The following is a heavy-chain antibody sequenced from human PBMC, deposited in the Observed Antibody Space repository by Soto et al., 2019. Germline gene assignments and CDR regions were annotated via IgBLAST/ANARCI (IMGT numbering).Heavy chain of an antibody. V-gene: IGHV4-61*08. D-gene: IGHD5-12*01. CDR3: ARRLVATISFDY. Sequence: SETLSLTCTVSGGSISSGGYYWSWIRQHPGKGLEWIGYIYYSGSTNYDPSLKSRVTISVDTSKNQFSLKLSSVTAADTAVYYCARRLVATISFDYWGQGTLVTVSS. CDR1: GGSISSGGYY. J-gene: IGHJ4*02. CDR2: IYYSGST.